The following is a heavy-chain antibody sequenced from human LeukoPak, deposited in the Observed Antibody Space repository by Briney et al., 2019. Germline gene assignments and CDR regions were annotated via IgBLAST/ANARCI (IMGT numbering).Heavy chain of an antibody. V-gene: IGHV1-2*02. CDR3: ARDHEGNNNCFDP. Sequence: ASVKVSCKASGYTFTGYDIHWVRQAPGQGLEWMGWINPNSGGTNYAQKFQGRVTMTRDTSINTVYMELSRLRSDDTAVDYCARDHEGNNNCFDPWGQGTLVTVSS. CDR2: INPNSGGT. CDR1: GYTFTGYD. J-gene: IGHJ5*02.